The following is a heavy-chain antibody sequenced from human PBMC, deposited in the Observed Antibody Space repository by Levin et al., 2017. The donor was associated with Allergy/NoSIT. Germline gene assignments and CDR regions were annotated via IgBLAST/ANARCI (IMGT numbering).Heavy chain of an antibody. J-gene: IGHJ4*02. CDR3: ARATYGACDY. D-gene: IGHD4-17*01. CDR2: ISTSESSI. CDR1: GFTFSDYY. Sequence: NPGESLKISCAASGFTFSDYYMTWIRQAPGRGLEWVSYISTSESSIFYADSVKGRYADSVKGRFTISRDDAKNSLYLQMNSLRAEDTAVYYCARATYGACDYWGQGTLVTVSS. V-gene: IGHV3-11*01.